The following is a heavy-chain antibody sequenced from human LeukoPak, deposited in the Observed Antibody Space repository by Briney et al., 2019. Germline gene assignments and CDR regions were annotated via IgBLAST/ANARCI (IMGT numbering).Heavy chain of an antibody. D-gene: IGHD6-13*01. CDR2: ISGSGGST. CDR3: AREAWYSQGGDFDY. CDR1: GFTFSSYA. Sequence: GGSLRLSCAASGFTFSSYAMSWVRQAPGKGLEWVSAISGSGGSTYYADSVKGRFTISRDNAKNSLYLQMNSLRAEDTAVYYCAREAWYSQGGDFDYWGQGTLVTVSS. J-gene: IGHJ4*02. V-gene: IGHV3-23*01.